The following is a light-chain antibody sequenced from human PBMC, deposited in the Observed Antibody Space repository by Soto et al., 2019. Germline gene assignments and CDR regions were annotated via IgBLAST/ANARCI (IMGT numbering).Light chain of an antibody. J-gene: IGLJ2*01. CDR3: ASYTTTSTLV. V-gene: IGLV2-14*01. Sequence: QSVLTQPASVSGSPGQSITISCTGSSGDIGGYNYVSWYQQYPGKAPKVIIFEVSNRPSGVSDRFSGSKSGNTASLTISGLRAEDEAEYYCASYTTTSTLVFGGGTKLTVL. CDR1: SGDIGGYNY. CDR2: EVS.